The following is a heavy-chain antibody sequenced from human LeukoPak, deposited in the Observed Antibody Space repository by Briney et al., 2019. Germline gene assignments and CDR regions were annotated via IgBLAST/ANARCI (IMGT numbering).Heavy chain of an antibody. V-gene: IGHV3-66*02. CDR3: ARGGYNWNDESAFDI. Sequence: GGSLRLSCAASGFTVSSNYMSWVRQAPGKGLHWVSVIYSGGSTYYADSVKGRFTISRDNSKNTLYLQMNSLRAEDTAVYYCARGGYNWNDESAFDIWGQGTMVTVSS. D-gene: IGHD1-1*01. CDR1: GFTVSSNY. J-gene: IGHJ3*02. CDR2: IYSGGST.